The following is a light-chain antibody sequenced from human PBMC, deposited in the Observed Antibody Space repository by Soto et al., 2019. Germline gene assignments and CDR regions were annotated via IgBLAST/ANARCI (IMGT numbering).Light chain of an antibody. CDR2: GAS. CDR3: QQYNYWPPLT. J-gene: IGKJ4*01. Sequence: ELVITQSPATLSVSPGERATLSCRASQSVSSNLAWYQQKPGQAPRLLIFGASTRATGIPARFSGSGSGTEFTLTISSLQSEDFAVYYCQQYNYWPPLTFGGGTKVEIK. V-gene: IGKV3-15*01. CDR1: QSVSSN.